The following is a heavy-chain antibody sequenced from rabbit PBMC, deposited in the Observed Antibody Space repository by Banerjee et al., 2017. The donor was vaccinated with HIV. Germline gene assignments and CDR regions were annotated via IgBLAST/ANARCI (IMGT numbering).Heavy chain of an antibody. Sequence: QEQLEESGGDLVKPEGSLTLTCTASGFSFSSGYYMCWVRQAPGKGLEWIACIYGGSSGTTHYASWAKGRFTISKTSSTTVTLQMTSLTAADTATYFCARDAAYDYVPFNLWGPGTLVTVS. J-gene: IGHJ4*01. CDR3: ARDAAYDYVPFNL. V-gene: IGHV1S45*01. CDR1: GFSFSSGYY. D-gene: IGHD6-1*01. CDR2: IYGGSSGTT.